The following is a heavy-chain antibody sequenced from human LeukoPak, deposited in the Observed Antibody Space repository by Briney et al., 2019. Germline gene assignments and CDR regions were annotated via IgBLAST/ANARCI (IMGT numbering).Heavy chain of an antibody. CDR3: ARGPSDYYDSSGYRQDY. V-gene: IGHV4-34*01. CDR2: INHSGST. Sequence: SETLSLTCAVYGGSFSGYYWTWIRQPPGKGLEWIGEINHSGSTNYNPSLKSRVTISVDTSKNQFSLKLSSVTAADTAVYYCARGPSDYYDSSGYRQDYWGQGTLATVSS. J-gene: IGHJ4*02. CDR1: GGSFSGYY. D-gene: IGHD3-22*01.